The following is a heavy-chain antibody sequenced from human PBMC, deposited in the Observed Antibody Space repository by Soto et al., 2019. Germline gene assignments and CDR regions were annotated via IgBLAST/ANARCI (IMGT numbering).Heavy chain of an antibody. J-gene: IGHJ6*01. CDR2: ISWNSGNM. Sequence: GGSLRLSCAASGFTFDNCAIHRVRQPPGRGLEWVSGISWNSGNMGYADSVKGRFTISRDNAKNSLYLQMNSLRAEDTAVYYCARDPFIVMVTGRLYYFYVMD. CDR1: GFTFDNCA. D-gene: IGHD2-21*02. V-gene: IGHV3-9*01. CDR3: ARDPFIVMVTGRLYYFYVMD.